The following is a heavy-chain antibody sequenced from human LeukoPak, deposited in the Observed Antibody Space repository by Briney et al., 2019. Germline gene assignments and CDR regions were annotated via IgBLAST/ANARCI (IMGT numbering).Heavy chain of an antibody. CDR3: ASYGPGSYSYYFDY. J-gene: IGHJ4*02. CDR2: IYYSGST. CDR1: GGSFSGYY. Sequence: SETLSLTCAVYGGSFSGYYWSWIRQPPGKGLEWIGYIYYSGSTNYNPSLKSRVTISVDTSKNQFSLKLSSVTAADTAVYYCASYGPGSYSYYFDYWGQGTLVTVSS. V-gene: IGHV4-59*01. D-gene: IGHD3-10*01.